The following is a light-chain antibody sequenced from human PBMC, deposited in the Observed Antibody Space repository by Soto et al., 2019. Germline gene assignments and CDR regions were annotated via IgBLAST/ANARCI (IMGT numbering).Light chain of an antibody. Sequence: DVVMTQSPLSLPVTLGQPASISCRSSQSLVYSDGNTYLNWFQQKPGQFPRRLIDKVSNRDSGVTDCFSGSGSGTDFALKISRVEAEDVGVYYFMQGTHWPFSITFGPGTQVDIK. CDR2: KVS. V-gene: IGKV2-30*01. CDR3: MQGTHWPFSIT. J-gene: IGKJ3*01. CDR1: QSLVYSDGNTY.